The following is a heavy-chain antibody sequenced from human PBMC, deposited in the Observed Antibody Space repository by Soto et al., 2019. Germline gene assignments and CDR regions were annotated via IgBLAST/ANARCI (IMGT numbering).Heavy chain of an antibody. CDR3: ARGSSGCYYYGMDV. D-gene: IGHD6-19*01. J-gene: IGHJ6*02. V-gene: IGHV1-8*01. CDR1: GYTCTSYD. Sequence: QVQLVQAGAEVKKPGASVKVSCKDSGYTCTSYDINWVRQATGQGLEWMGWMNPNSGNTGYAQKFQGRVTMTRNTSISTAYMELSSLRSEDTAVYYCARGSSGCYYYGMDVWGQGTPVTVSS. CDR2: MNPNSGNT.